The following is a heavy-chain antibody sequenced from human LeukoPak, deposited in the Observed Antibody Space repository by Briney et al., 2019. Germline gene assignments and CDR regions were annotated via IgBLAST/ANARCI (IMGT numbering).Heavy chain of an antibody. CDR2: INPNSGGT. Sequence: GASVTVSCKASGYTFTGYYMHWVRQAPGQGLEWMGWINPNSGGTNYAQKFQGRVTMTRDTSISTAYMELSRLRSDDTAVYYCARDMGNDSSGAGYGMDVWGQGTTVTVSS. V-gene: IGHV1-2*02. D-gene: IGHD3-22*01. J-gene: IGHJ6*02. CDR1: GYTFTGYY. CDR3: ARDMGNDSSGAGYGMDV.